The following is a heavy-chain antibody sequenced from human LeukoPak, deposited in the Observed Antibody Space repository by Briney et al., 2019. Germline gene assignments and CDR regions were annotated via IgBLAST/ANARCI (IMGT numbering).Heavy chain of an antibody. Sequence: SETLSRTCTVSGGSISSSSYYWGWIRQPPGKGLEWIGSIYYSGSTYYNPSLKSRVTISVDTSKNQFSLKLSSVTAADTAVYYCARPIGVSSGYRLDAFDIWGQGTMVTVSS. J-gene: IGHJ3*02. D-gene: IGHD3-22*01. CDR1: GGSISSSSYY. CDR2: IYYSGST. V-gene: IGHV4-39*01. CDR3: ARPIGVSSGYRLDAFDI.